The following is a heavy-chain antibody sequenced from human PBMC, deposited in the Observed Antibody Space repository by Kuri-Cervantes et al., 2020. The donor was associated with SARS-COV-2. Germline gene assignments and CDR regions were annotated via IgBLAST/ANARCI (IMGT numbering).Heavy chain of an antibody. D-gene: IGHD3-22*01. CDR2: ISGGST. J-gene: IGHJ3*02. V-gene: IGHV3-38*03. CDR3: ARDFRGSNYYDSSGPHDAFDI. CDR1: GFTVSSNE. Sequence: ESLKISCAASGFTVSSNEMSWVRQAPGKGLEWVSSISGGSTYYADSVKGRFTISRDNSKNTLYLQMNSLRAEDTAVYYCARDFRGSNYYDSSGPHDAFDIWGQGTVVTVSS.